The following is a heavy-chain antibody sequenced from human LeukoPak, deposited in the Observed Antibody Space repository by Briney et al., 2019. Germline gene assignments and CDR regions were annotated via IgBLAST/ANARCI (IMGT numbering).Heavy chain of an antibody. CDR3: SRETNDFWSGRRIDY. V-gene: IGHV3-7*01. CDR2: IKQDGSEK. CDR1: GFSFSSYW. J-gene: IGHJ4*02. Sequence: GGSLRLSCAASGFSFSSYWMTWVRQAPGKGLEWVANIKQDGSEKYYVDSVKGRFTISRDNAKNSLYLQMNSLRAEDTAVYYSSRETNDFWSGRRIDYWSQGALVTVSS. D-gene: IGHD3-3*01.